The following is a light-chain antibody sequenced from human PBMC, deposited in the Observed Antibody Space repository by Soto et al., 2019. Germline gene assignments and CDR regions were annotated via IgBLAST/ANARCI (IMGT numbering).Light chain of an antibody. V-gene: IGLV2-11*01. J-gene: IGLJ1*01. CDR2: DVS. Sequence: QSALAQPRSVSGSPGQSVTISCTGTSSDVGGSNYVSWYRQHPGKAPKLMIYDVSKRPSGVPDRFSGSKSGNTASLTISGLQAEDEADYYCCSYAGSSFYVFGTGTKVTVL. CDR3: CSYAGSSFYV. CDR1: SSDVGGSNY.